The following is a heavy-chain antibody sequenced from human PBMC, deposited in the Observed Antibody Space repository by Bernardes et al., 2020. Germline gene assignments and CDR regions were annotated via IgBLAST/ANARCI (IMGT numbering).Heavy chain of an antibody. Sequence: ETLSLTCAVYGGSFSGYYWSWIRQPPGKGLEWIGEINHSGSTNYNPSLKSRVTISVDTSKNQFSLKLSSVTAADTAVYYCASPPRYSSSFRYYYGMDVWGKGTTVTVSS. D-gene: IGHD6-6*01. CDR2: INHSGST. CDR3: ASPPRYSSSFRYYYGMDV. J-gene: IGHJ6*04. V-gene: IGHV4-34*01. CDR1: GGSFSGYY.